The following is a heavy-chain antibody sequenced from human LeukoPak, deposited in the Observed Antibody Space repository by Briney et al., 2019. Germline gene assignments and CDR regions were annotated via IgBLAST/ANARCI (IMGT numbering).Heavy chain of an antibody. J-gene: IGHJ4*02. CDR1: GFTFSSYR. CDR2: INQDGSDK. Sequence: GGSLRLSCAASGFTFSSYRMSWVRQTPGKGLEWVANINQDGSDKYYVDSVKGRFTISRDNAKNSLYLQMNSLRAEDTAIYYCVRDRGTYRPIDYWGQGTLVTVSS. CDR3: VRDRGTYRPIDY. D-gene: IGHD1-26*01. V-gene: IGHV3-7*03.